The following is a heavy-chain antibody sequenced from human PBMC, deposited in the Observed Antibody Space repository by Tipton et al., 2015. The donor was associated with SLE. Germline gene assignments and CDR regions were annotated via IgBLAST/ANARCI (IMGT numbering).Heavy chain of an antibody. Sequence: TLSLTCTVSGYSISSGYYWGWIRHPPGKGLEWGGSIYHRGSTYYNPSLKSRATTIVDTPKNHFSLRLSSATAADTAVYYCARDREVPAAIGAFDIWGQGTMVTVSS. J-gene: IGHJ3*02. CDR3: ARDREVPAAIGAFDI. CDR2: IYHRGST. V-gene: IGHV4-38-2*02. CDR1: GYSISSGYY. D-gene: IGHD2-2*02.